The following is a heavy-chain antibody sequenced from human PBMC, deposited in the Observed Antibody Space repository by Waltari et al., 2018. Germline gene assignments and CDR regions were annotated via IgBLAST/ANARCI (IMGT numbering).Heavy chain of an antibody. CDR1: GGSFSGYY. CDR2: INHSGST. CDR3: ARRMVGANPPHLDY. J-gene: IGHJ4*02. V-gene: IGHV4-34*01. D-gene: IGHD1-26*01. Sequence: QVQLQQWGAGLLKPSETLSLTCAVYGGSFSGYYWSWIRQPPGKGLAWIGEINHSGSTNYNPSLKSRVTISVDTSKNQFSLKLSSVTAADTAVYYCARRMVGANPPHLDYWGQGTLVTVSS.